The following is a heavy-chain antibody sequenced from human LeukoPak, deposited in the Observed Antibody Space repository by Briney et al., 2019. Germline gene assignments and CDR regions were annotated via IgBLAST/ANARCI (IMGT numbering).Heavy chain of an antibody. CDR2: IDLLGSST. CDR1: GYSFTNYW. Sequence: GASVKVSCKASGYSFTNYWLHWVRQAPGQGLEWMGVIDLLGSSTNYAQMFQGRVTMTWDTSTSTVYMELSSLRSEDTAVYYCARDRPHNWFDSWGQGTLVTVSS. V-gene: IGHV1-46*01. J-gene: IGHJ5*01. CDR3: ARDRPHNWFDS. D-gene: IGHD6-6*01.